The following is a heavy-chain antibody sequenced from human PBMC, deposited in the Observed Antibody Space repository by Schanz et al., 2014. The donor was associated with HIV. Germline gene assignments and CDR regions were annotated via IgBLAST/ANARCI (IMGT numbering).Heavy chain of an antibody. V-gene: IGHV3-11*01. J-gene: IGHJ4*02. CDR3: TKDIKPGGLDY. CDR1: GFTFSDYY. CDR2: INSNGYTT. D-gene: IGHD2-15*01. Sequence: QVQLVESGGGLVKPGGSLRLSCAASGFTFSDYYMSWIRQAPGKGLEWISYINSNGYTTYYADSVKGRFTISRDNAKNSLYLQMNSLRPEDTALYYCTKDIKPGGLDYWGQGTLVTVSS.